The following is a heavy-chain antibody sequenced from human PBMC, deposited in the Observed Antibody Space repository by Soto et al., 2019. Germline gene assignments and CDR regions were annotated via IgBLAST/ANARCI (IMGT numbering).Heavy chain of an antibody. CDR1: GGSISTGGYY. CDR3: ARESTTVSPTSMDV. V-gene: IGHV4-31*03. CDR2: IYYSGST. D-gene: IGHD4-17*01. J-gene: IGHJ6*02. Sequence: QVQLQESGPGLVKPSQTRSLTCTVSGGSISTGGYYWTWIRQHPGKGLEWIGYIYYSGSTYYNPSLKSRLTISVDTSKNQFFLKLSSVTAADTAVYYCARESTTVSPTSMDVWGQGTTVTVSS.